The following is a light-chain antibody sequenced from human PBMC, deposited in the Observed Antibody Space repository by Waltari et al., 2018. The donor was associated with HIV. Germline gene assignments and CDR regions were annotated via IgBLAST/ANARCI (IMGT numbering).Light chain of an antibody. CDR1: SSDAGGYNH. J-gene: IGLJ3*02. V-gene: IGLV2-14*03. CDR2: DVS. Sequence: QSALTQPASVSGSPGQSITIPCTGTSSDAGGYNHVSWYQQHPGKAPKSMIYDVSNRPSGVSNLFSGSKSGNTASLTISGLQAEDEADYYCSSYTSSSTLWVFGGGTKLTVL. CDR3: SSYTSSSTLWV.